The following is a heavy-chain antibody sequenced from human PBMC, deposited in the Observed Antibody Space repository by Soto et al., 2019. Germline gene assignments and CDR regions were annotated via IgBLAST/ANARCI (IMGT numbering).Heavy chain of an antibody. V-gene: IGHV3-21*01. Sequence: LRLSCAASGFTFSSYSTNWVRQAPGKGLEWVSSISSSNSYIYYADSVKGRFTISRDNAKNSLYLQMNSLRAEDTAVYYCARTAYCGGDCYSPTYDYWGQGTLVTVSS. J-gene: IGHJ4*02. CDR3: ARTAYCGGDCYSPTYDY. D-gene: IGHD2-21*02. CDR2: ISSSNSYI. CDR1: GFTFSSYS.